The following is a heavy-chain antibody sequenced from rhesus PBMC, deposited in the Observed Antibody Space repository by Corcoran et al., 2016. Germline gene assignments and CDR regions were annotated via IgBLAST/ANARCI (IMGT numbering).Heavy chain of an antibody. CDR2: IYGSGSST. CDR1: GGSISSSY. Sequence: QLQLQESGPGLVKPSETLSVTCAVSGGSISSSYWSWIRQAPGKGLEWIGYIYGSGSSTNYNPSLKSRVNLSVDTSKNQLSLKLSAVTTTDTAVYYCARGLGLLAAGGFDYWGQGVLVTVSS. CDR3: ARGLGLLAAGGFDY. V-gene: IGHV4-169*01. D-gene: IGHD6-13*01. J-gene: IGHJ4*01.